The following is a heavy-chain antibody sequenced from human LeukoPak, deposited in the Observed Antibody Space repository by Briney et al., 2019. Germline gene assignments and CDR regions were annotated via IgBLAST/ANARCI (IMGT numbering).Heavy chain of an antibody. CDR2: IRYDGSNK. J-gene: IGHJ4*02. D-gene: IGHD3-22*01. CDR3: AKKTRDYYDSSGYDY. CDR1: GFTFSSYG. V-gene: IGHV3-30*02. Sequence: PGGSLRLSCAASGFTFSSYGMHWVRQAPGKGLEWVAFIRYDGSNKYYADSVKGRFTISRDNSKNTLYLQMNSLRAEDTAVYYCAKKTRDYYDSSGYDYWGQGTLVTVSS.